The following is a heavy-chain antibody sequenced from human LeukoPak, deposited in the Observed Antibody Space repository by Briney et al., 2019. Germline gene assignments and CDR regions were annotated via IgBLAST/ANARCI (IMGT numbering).Heavy chain of an antibody. CDR1: GYTFTSYD. Sequence: GASVKVSCKASGYTFTSYDINWVRQAPGQGLEWMGWMNPNSGNTGYAQKFQGRVTMTRNTSISTAYMELSSLRSEDTAVYYCARGRSIAARPKRYYFDCWGQGTLVTVSS. J-gene: IGHJ4*02. CDR2: MNPNSGNT. D-gene: IGHD6-6*01. V-gene: IGHV1-8*01. CDR3: ARGRSIAARPKRYYFDC.